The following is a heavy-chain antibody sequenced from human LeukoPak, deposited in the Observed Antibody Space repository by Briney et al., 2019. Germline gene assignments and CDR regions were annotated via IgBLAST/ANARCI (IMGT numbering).Heavy chain of an antibody. Sequence: SETLSLTCTVSGDSIRRSNWPWGWIRQPPGKGLEWIGSVYYSGSAYYKPSLKSRVTISADTSKNQFSLKVSSMTAADTAVYYCASGPFPPQDIVVVVAATWAAFDIWGQGTMVTVSS. J-gene: IGHJ3*02. CDR3: ASGPFPPQDIVVVVAATWAAFDI. D-gene: IGHD2-15*01. CDR1: GDSIRRSNWP. V-gene: IGHV4-39*01. CDR2: VYYSGSA.